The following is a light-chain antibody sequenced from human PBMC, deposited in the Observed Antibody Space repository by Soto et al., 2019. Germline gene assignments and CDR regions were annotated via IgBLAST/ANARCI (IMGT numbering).Light chain of an antibody. Sequence: QSALTQPASVSGSPGQSITVSCTGSSSDVGAYNYVSWYQQHQGKAPKLIIYDVTNRTSGISSRFSGAKSGNTASLTISGLQAEDEADYYCSSYLSSRTYVFGTGTKLTVL. CDR3: SSYLSSRTYV. V-gene: IGLV2-14*03. CDR2: DVT. CDR1: SSDVGAYNY. J-gene: IGLJ1*01.